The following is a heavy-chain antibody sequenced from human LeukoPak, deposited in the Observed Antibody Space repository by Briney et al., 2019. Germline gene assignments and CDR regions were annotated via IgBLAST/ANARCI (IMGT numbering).Heavy chain of an antibody. D-gene: IGHD6-6*01. CDR2: INHSGST. Sequence: SETLSLTCAVYGGSFSGYYWSWIRQPPGKGLEWIGEINHSGSTNYNPSLKSRVTISVDTSKNQFSLKLSSVTAADTAVYYCARGAGSSSVRGFDPWGQGTLVTVSS. CDR3: ARGAGSSSVRGFDP. CDR1: GGSFSGYY. J-gene: IGHJ5*02. V-gene: IGHV4-34*01.